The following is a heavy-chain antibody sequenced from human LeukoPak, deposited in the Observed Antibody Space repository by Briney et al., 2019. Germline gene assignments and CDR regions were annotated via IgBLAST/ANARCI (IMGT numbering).Heavy chain of an antibody. D-gene: IGHD6-13*01. CDR2: ISSSSSTI. CDR3: ARRSTGYSFDY. Sequence: GGSLRPSCAASGFTFSSYSMPWVRQAPGKGLEWVSYISSSSSTIYYADSVKGRFTISRDNAKNSLYLQMNSLRAEDTAVYYCARRSTGYSFDYWGQGTLVTVSS. CDR1: GFTFSSYS. V-gene: IGHV3-48*01. J-gene: IGHJ4*02.